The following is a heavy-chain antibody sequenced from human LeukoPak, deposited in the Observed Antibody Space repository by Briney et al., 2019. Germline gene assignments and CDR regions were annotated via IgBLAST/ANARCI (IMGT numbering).Heavy chain of an antibody. V-gene: IGHV3-48*03. CDR1: GFTFSSCE. D-gene: IGHD3-10*01. CDR3: ARDSAYYGSGSIVYSYYGMDV. J-gene: IGHJ6*02. CDR2: IGSSGSST. Sequence: PGGSLRLSCAASGFTFSSCEINWVRQAPGKGLEWISYIGSSGSSTDYADSVKGRFTISRDNTKNSLYLEMNRLRAEDTAVYYCARDSAYYGSGSIVYSYYGMDVWGHGTTVTVSS.